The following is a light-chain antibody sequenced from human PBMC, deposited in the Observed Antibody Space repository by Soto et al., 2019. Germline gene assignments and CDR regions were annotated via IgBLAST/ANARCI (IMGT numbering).Light chain of an antibody. Sequence: EIVMTQSPATLSVSPGERATLSCRASQSVSSNLAWYQQKPGQAPRLLIYGASTRATGIPARFSGSGSGTEFTLTISSLQSEDFAVYYCQQYNNWPWTFGPGT. CDR1: QSVSSN. CDR2: GAS. CDR3: QQYNNWPWT. V-gene: IGKV3-15*01. J-gene: IGKJ3*01.